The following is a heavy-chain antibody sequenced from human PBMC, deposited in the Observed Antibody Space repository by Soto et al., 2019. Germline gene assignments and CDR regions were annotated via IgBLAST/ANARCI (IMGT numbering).Heavy chain of an antibody. V-gene: IGHV3-30*18. CDR3: AKDRSYSDSWPSGPFDS. CDR2: ISYDGHNT. Sequence: QVQLVESGGGVVQPGRSLRLSCAASGFTFSSYGTHWVRQAPGKGLEWVAVISYDGHNTYYADSVKGRFTVSRDNSKNTLFLQMNSQRAEDTAVYYCAKDRSYSDSWPSGPFDSWGQGTLVTVSS. J-gene: IGHJ4*02. CDR1: GFTFSSYG. D-gene: IGHD6-13*01.